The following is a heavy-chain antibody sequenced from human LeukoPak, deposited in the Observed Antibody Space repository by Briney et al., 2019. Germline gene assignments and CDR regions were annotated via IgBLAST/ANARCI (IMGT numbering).Heavy chain of an antibody. V-gene: IGHV4-4*07. J-gene: IGHJ4*02. D-gene: IGHD3-22*01. Sequence: PSETLSLTCTVSGGSISSYYWSWIRQPAGKGLEWIGRIHTSGSTNYNSSLESRVTMSVDMSKNQFSLKLSSVTAADTAVYYCARDQYYYDSSGYYRFDYWGQGTLVTVSS. CDR3: ARDQYYYDSSGYYRFDY. CDR2: IHTSGST. CDR1: GGSISSYY.